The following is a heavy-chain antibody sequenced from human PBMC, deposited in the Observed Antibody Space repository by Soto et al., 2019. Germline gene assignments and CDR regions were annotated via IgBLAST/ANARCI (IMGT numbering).Heavy chain of an antibody. D-gene: IGHD3-10*01. J-gene: IGHJ6*02. CDR2: FSLSGTT. Sequence: SETLSLTCTVSGASITGSFFWSWIRQPAGKGLEWIGRFSLSGTTNYNPSLKSRVTISVDTSKNQFSLKLSSVTAADTAVYYCARGWFGELFLYYYYYGMDVWGQGTTVTVSS. V-gene: IGHV4-4*07. CDR3: ARGWFGELFLYYYYYGMDV. CDR1: GASITGSFF.